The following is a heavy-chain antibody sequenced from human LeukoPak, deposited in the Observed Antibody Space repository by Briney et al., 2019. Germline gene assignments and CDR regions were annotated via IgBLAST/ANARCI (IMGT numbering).Heavy chain of an antibody. Sequence: SETLSLTCTVSAGSISSSSYYWGWIRQPPGKGLEWIVRIYYSGSTYYNPSLKRRVTISVDTSKNQFSLKLSSVTAADTAVYYCARQAAIVVVPAARAWFDPWGQGTLVTVSS. CDR3: ARQAAIVVVPAARAWFDP. CDR2: IYYSGST. CDR1: AGSISSSSYY. V-gene: IGHV4-39*01. D-gene: IGHD2-2*01. J-gene: IGHJ5*02.